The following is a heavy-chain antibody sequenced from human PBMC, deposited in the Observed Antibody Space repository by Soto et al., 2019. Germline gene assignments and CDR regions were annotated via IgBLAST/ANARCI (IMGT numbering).Heavy chain of an antibody. CDR3: ARSGYSSSKRPRFDP. Sequence: QVQLVQSGAEVKKPGASVKVSCKASGYNFTSYDINWVRQATGQGLEWMGWMNPNSGNTGYAQKFQGRGTMTRNTSKSTAYRELSSLRSEDTAVYYCARSGYSSSKRPRFDPWGQGTLVTVSS. D-gene: IGHD6-13*01. V-gene: IGHV1-8*01. J-gene: IGHJ5*02. CDR1: GYNFTSYD. CDR2: MNPNSGNT.